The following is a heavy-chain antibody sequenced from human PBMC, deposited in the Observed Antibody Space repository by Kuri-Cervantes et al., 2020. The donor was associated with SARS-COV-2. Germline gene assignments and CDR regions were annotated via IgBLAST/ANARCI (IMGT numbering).Heavy chain of an antibody. CDR2: IRYDGQSK. D-gene: IGHD6-6*01. J-gene: IGHJ4*02. CDR3: AKDHRYSSSSGVGYFDY. CDR1: GFTFNSYG. Sequence: GGSLRLSCAASGFTFNSYGMHWVRQTPGKGLEWVAFIRYDGQSKYYADSVKGRFTISRDSSKDTLYLQMNSLRTDDTAFYYCAKDHRYSSSSGVGYFDYWGQGTLVTVSS. V-gene: IGHV3-30*02.